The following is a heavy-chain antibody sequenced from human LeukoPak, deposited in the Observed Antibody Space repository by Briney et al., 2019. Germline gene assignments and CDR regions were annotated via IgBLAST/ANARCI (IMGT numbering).Heavy chain of an antibody. Sequence: PGGSLRLSCAASGFTFSSYGMHWVRQAPGKGLEWVAFIRYDGSNKHYADSVKGRFTISRDNSKNTLYLQMNSLRGEDTAVYYCAKENWVYNWKYDSSGSGINYWGQGTLVTVSS. V-gene: IGHV3-30*02. CDR2: IRYDGSNK. CDR3: AKENWVYNWKYDSSGSGINY. D-gene: IGHD3-22*01. CDR1: GFTFSSYG. J-gene: IGHJ4*02.